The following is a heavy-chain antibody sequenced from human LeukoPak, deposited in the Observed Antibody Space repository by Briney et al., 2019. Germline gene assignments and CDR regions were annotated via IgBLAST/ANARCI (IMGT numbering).Heavy chain of an antibody. D-gene: IGHD6-19*01. Sequence: TGGSLRLSCAASGFTFSSYEMNSVRQAPGKGLEWVSYISSSGSTIYYADSVKGRFTISRDNAKNSLYLQRNSLRAEDTAVYYCARDRSSGSFDYWGQGTLVTVSS. J-gene: IGHJ4*02. CDR2: ISSSGSTI. CDR3: ARDRSSGSFDY. V-gene: IGHV3-48*03. CDR1: GFTFSSYE.